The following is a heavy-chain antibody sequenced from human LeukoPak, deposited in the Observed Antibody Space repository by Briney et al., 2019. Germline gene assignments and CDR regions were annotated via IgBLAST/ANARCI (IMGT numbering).Heavy chain of an antibody. CDR2: IYYSGAT. V-gene: IGHV4-59*13. CDR1: VGSISGYF. D-gene: IGHD1-26*01. J-gene: IGHJ4*03. Sequence: KPSETLSLTCTVSVGSISGYFWSWVRQVPGTGLDWIGHIYYSGATNYNPSLRSRVTISVDTSKNQFSLKLRSVTAADTAVYYCARAQYSGSCLDYWGQGTLVTVSS. CDR3: ARAQYSGSCLDY.